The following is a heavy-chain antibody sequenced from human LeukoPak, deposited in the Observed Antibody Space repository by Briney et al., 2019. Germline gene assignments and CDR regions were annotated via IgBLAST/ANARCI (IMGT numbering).Heavy chain of an antibody. CDR3: ARDLDHLPVVYFDY. D-gene: IGHD1-1*01. Sequence: PSETLSLTCAVYGGSFSGYYWSWIRQPPGKGLEWVANIKQDGSEKYYVDSVKGRFTISRDNAKNSLYLQMNSLGAEDTAVYYCARDLDHLPVVYFDYWGQGTLVTVSS. CDR2: IKQDGSEK. CDR1: GGSFSGYY. V-gene: IGHV3-7*01. J-gene: IGHJ4*02.